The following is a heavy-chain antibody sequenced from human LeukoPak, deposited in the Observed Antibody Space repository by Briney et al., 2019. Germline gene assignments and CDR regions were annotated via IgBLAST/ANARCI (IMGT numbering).Heavy chain of an antibody. CDR3: ASGSYSTADY. Sequence: GRSLRLSCAASGFTFSSYAMHWVRQAPGKGLEWVAVISYDGSNKYYADSVKGRFTISRDNSKTTLYLQMNSLRAEDTAVYYCASGSYSTADYWGQGTLVTVSS. CDR2: ISYDGSNK. CDR1: GFTFSSYA. J-gene: IGHJ4*02. V-gene: IGHV3-30-3*01. D-gene: IGHD1-26*01.